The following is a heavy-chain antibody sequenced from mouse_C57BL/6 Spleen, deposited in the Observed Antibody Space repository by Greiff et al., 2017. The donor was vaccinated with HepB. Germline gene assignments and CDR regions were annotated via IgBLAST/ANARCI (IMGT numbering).Heavy chain of an antibody. D-gene: IGHD2-4*01. CDR1: GFNIKDYY. CDR2: IDPEDGDT. J-gene: IGHJ3*01. Sequence: VHVKQSGAELVRPGASVKLSCTASGFNIKDYYMHWVKQRPEQGLEWIGRIDPEDGDTEYAPKFQGKATMTADTSSNTAYLQLSSLTSEDTAVYYCTTGDYDGGFAYWGQGTLVTVSA. V-gene: IGHV14-1*01. CDR3: TTGDYDGGFAY.